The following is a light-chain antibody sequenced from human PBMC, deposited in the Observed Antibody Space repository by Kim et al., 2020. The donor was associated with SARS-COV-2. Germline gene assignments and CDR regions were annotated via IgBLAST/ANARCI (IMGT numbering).Light chain of an antibody. CDR1: QSVTASF. CDR2: GAS. V-gene: IGKV3-20*01. Sequence: QGDRAALSCRASQSVTASFLAWYQQKHGQAPRLLIYGASNRATGIPDRFSGSGSGTEYTLTISRLEPEDFAVYYCQQYGSSPPLTFGGGTKVDIK. J-gene: IGKJ4*01. CDR3: QQYGSSPPLT.